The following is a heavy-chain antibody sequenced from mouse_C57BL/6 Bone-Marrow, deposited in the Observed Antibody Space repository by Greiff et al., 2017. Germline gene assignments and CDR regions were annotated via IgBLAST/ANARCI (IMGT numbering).Heavy chain of an antibody. CDR1: GFTFSSYA. CDR2: ISDGGSYT. Sequence: EVKLVESGGGLVKPGGSLKLSCAASGFTFSSYAMSWVRQTPEKRLEWVATISDGGSYTYYPDNVKGRFTISRDNAKNNLYLQMSHLKSEDTAMYYCARDKPIYYYGSSSWFAYWGQGTLVTVSA. D-gene: IGHD1-1*01. CDR3: ARDKPIYYYGSSSWFAY. J-gene: IGHJ3*01. V-gene: IGHV5-4*01.